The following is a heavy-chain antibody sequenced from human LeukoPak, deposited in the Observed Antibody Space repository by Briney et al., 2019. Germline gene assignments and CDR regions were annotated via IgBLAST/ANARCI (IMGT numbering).Heavy chain of an antibody. D-gene: IGHD6-13*01. CDR3: SWARSQQLVTLFDY. CDR2: ISAYNGNT. CDR1: GYTFTSYG. V-gene: IGHV1-18*01. J-gene: IGHJ4*02. Sequence: GASVKVSCKASGYTFTSYGISWVRQAPGQGLEWMGWISAYNGNTNYAQKLQGRVTMTTDTSTSTAYMELRSLRSDDTAVYSASWARSQQLVTLFDYWGQGTLVSVSS.